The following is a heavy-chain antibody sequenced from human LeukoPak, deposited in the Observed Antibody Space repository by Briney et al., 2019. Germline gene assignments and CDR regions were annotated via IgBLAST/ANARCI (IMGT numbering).Heavy chain of an antibody. CDR1: GYTFTRYY. D-gene: IGHD2-15*01. J-gene: IGHJ3*02. Sequence: ASVKVSCKASGYTFTRYYMHWVRQAPGQGLEWMGWINPNSGGTNYAQKFQGRVTMTRDTSISTAYMELSRLRSDDTAVYYCARIRVVDHAFDIWGQGTMVTVSS. CDR3: ARIRVVDHAFDI. V-gene: IGHV1-2*02. CDR2: INPNSGGT.